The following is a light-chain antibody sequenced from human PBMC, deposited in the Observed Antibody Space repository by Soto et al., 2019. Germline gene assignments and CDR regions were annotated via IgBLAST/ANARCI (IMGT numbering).Light chain of an antibody. CDR3: SSYAGSNNFPYV. Sequence: QSALTRPPSASGSPGQSVTISCTGTSSDVGGYNYVSWYQQHPVKAPKLMIYEVSKRPSGVPDRFSGSKSGNTASLTVSGLQAEDEADYYCSSYAGSNNFPYVFGTGTKVTVL. CDR2: EVS. J-gene: IGLJ1*01. V-gene: IGLV2-8*01. CDR1: SSDVGGYNY.